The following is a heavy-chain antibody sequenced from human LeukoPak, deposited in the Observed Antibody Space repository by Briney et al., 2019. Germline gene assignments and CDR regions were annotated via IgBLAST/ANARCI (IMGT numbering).Heavy chain of an antibody. V-gene: IGHV4-39*07. J-gene: IGHJ6*03. CDR1: GGSIRSTSYY. CDR3: ARVTGQFYFYYYMDV. CDR2: IYYSGST. D-gene: IGHD7-27*01. Sequence: SETLSLTCAVSGGSIRSTSYYWGWIRQPPGKGLEWIGSIYYSGSTYYNPSLKSRVTISLDTSKNEFSLKLSSVTAADTAVYYCARVTGQFYFYYYMDVWGKGTTVTVSS.